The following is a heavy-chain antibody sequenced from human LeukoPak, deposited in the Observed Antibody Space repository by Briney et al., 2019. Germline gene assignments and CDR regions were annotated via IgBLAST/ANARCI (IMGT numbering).Heavy chain of an antibody. J-gene: IGHJ5*02. Sequence: SETLSLTCTVSGGSISSYYWSWIRQPAGKGLEWIGRICTSGSTNYNPSLKSRATMSVDTSKNQFSLKLSSVTAADTAVYYCASERVVPAATWFDPWGQGTLVTVSS. D-gene: IGHD2-2*01. V-gene: IGHV4-4*07. CDR2: ICTSGST. CDR1: GGSISSYY. CDR3: ASERVVPAATWFDP.